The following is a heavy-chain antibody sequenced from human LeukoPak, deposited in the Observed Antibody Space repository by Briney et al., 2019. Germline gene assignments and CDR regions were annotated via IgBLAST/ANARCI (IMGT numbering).Heavy chain of an antibody. CDR2: IYYSGST. D-gene: IGHD5-24*01. V-gene: IGHV4-39*01. CDR3: ARRGDGYNPIDY. CDR1: GGSISSSSYY. J-gene: IGHJ4*02. Sequence: PSETLSLTCTVSGGSISSSSYYWGWIRQPPGKGLEWIGSIYYSGSTYYNPSLKSRVTISVDTSKNQFSLKLSSVTAADTAVYYCARRGDGYNPIDYWGQGTLVTVSS.